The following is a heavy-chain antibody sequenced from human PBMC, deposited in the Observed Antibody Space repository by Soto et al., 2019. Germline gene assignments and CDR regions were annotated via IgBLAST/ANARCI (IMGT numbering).Heavy chain of an antibody. CDR2: INANSGGT. J-gene: IGHJ4*02. V-gene: IGHV1-2*02. Sequence: ASVKVSCKASGYTFTGYYMHWVRQAPGQGLEWMGWINANSGGTNYAQKFQGRVTMTRDTSISTAYMELSRLRSDDTAVYYCARDLGGDSSNLALYFDYWGQGTLVTVSS. CDR1: GYTFTGYY. D-gene: IGHD2-21*02. CDR3: ARDLGGDSSNLALYFDY.